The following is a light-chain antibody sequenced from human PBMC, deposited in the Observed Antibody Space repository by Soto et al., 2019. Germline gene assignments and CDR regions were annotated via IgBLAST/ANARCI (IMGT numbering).Light chain of an antibody. CDR1: NSDVGDYNY. CDR3: SSYTSSSTLV. CDR2: DVF. V-gene: IGLV2-14*01. J-gene: IGLJ2*01. Sequence: QSALTQPASVSGSPGQSITISCTGTNSDVGDYNYVSWYRQHPGQAPELMIYDVFNRPSGVSNRFSGSKSGNTASLTISGVQVDVEADYYCSSYTSSSTLVFGGGTKLTVL.